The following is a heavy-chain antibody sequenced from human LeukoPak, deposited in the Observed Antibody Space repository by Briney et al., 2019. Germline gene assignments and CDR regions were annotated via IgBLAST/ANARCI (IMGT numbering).Heavy chain of an antibody. CDR1: GFTFSNAW. CDR2: IKSKTDGGTT. Sequence: GGSLRLSCAASGFTFSNAWMNWVRQAPGKGLEWVGRIKSKTDGGTTDYAAPVKGRFTISRDDSKNTLYLQMNSLKTEDTAVYYCTTETTVVTLDAFDIWGQGTMVTVSS. J-gene: IGHJ3*02. CDR3: TTETTVVTLDAFDI. D-gene: IGHD4-23*01. V-gene: IGHV3-15*01.